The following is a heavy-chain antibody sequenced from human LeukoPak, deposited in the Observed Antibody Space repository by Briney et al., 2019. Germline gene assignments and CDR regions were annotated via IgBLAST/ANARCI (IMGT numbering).Heavy chain of an antibody. J-gene: IGHJ4*02. CDR2: MSGSGGRT. Sequence: GGSLRLSCAASGFTFNTYAMSWVRQAPGKGLEWVSAMSGSGGRTYYADSVKGRFTISRDNSKNTLYLQMNSLRAEDTAVYYCARVTYGSGTYGAFDYWGQGTLVTVSS. V-gene: IGHV3-23*01. CDR3: ARVTYGSGTYGAFDY. CDR1: GFTFNTYA. D-gene: IGHD3-10*01.